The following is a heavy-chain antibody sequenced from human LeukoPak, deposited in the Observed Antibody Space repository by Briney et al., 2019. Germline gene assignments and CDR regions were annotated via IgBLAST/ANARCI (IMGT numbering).Heavy chain of an antibody. V-gene: IGHV3-23*01. CDR1: GFTFSSYA. CDR3: AKGNRKAAATYQFDY. CDR2: ISGSGGST. D-gene: IGHD6-13*01. J-gene: IGHJ4*02. Sequence: GGSLRLSCAASGFTFSSYAMSWVRQAPGKGLEWVSAISGSGGSTYYADSVKGRFTISRDNSKNTPYLQMNSLRAEDTAVYYCAKGNRKAAATYQFDYWGQGTLVTVSS.